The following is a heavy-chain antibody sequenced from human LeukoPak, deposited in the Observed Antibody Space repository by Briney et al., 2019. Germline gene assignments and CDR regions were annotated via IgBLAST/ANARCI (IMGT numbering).Heavy chain of an antibody. D-gene: IGHD1-26*01. CDR1: GGSFSDYNYY. CDR3: ARGEVVGTSFDY. Sequence: SETLSLTCTVSGGSFSDYNYYWNWIRQPPGKGLEWIGSVHYNGNTYYNPSLKSRIIISLDKSKNQFSLKLTSVTVADTAVYYCARGEVVGTSFDYWGQGTLVTVSS. J-gene: IGHJ4*02. CDR2: VHYNGNT. V-gene: IGHV4-30-4*01.